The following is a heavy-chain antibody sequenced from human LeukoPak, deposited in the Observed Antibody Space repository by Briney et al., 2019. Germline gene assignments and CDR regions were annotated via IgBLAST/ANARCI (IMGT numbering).Heavy chain of an antibody. CDR1: GYSFSSYW. D-gene: IGHD2-2*01. V-gene: IGHV5-51*01. CDR3: ARVVGAAPFDY. Sequence: GQSLKISCQGSGYSFSSYWIAWVRQMPGKGLEWMGVIYPSDSHTTYSPSSQGQVTISADKSINTAYLQWNSLQASDTAIYYCARVVGAAPFDYWGQGTLVTVSS. CDR2: IYPSDSHT. J-gene: IGHJ4*02.